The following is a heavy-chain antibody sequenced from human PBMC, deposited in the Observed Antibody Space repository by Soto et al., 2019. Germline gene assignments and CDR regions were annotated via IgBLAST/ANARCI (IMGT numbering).Heavy chain of an antibody. V-gene: IGHV1-69*06. D-gene: IGHD2-15*01. J-gene: IGHJ6*02. Sequence: QVQLVQSGAEVKKPGSSVKVSCKASGGTFSSYAISWVRQAPGQGLEWMGGIISIFGTANYAQKFQGRVTITADKSTSTAYMELSSLRSEDTAVYYCARGGPNIVVVVAATYYYGMDVWGQGTTVTVSS. CDR1: GGTFSSYA. CDR3: ARGGPNIVVVVAATYYYGMDV. CDR2: IISIFGTA.